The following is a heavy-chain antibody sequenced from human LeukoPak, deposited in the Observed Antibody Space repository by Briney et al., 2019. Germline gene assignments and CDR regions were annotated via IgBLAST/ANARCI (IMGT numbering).Heavy chain of an antibody. CDR3: STDYYGSGRPGFGY. J-gene: IGHJ4*02. V-gene: IGHV3-15*01. Sequence: PGGSLRLSCAASGFTFSSYAMSWVRQAPGKGLEWVGRIKSKTDGGTIDHAAPVKGRFTISRDDLKNMMYLQMNSLKTEDTAVYYCSTDYYGSGRPGFGYWGQGSLVTVSS. CDR2: IKSKTDGGTI. CDR1: GFTFSSYA. D-gene: IGHD3-10*01.